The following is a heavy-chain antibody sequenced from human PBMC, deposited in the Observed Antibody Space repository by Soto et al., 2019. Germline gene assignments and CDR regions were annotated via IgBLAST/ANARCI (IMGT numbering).Heavy chain of an antibody. Sequence: SQTLSLTCAISGDSVSSNTAAWNWIRSSPSRGLEWLGRTYYRSNWRHDYAVSVKSRITVNPDTSKNNFSLQLNSVTPDDTAVYYCARGVAGSGFDLWGKGTLVTVS. D-gene: IGHD6-19*01. CDR1: GDSVSSNTAA. CDR3: ARGVAGSGFDL. J-gene: IGHJ4*02. CDR2: TYYRSNWRH. V-gene: IGHV6-1*01.